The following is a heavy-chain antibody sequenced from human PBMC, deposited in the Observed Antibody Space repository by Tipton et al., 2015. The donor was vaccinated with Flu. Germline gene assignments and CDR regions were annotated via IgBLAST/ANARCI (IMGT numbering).Heavy chain of an antibody. CDR2: IGGSGSDI. CDR1: GFTFSDSY. J-gene: IGHJ4*02. V-gene: IGHV3-11*01. Sequence: SLRLSCAASGFTFSDSYMSWIRQAPGKGLEWVSYIGGSGSDIYYADSVKGRFTVSRDNAKNSLYLQMNSLRAEDTALYYCARGPLGMATIALNYWGQGTLVTVSS. CDR3: ARGPLGMATIALNY. D-gene: IGHD5-24*01.